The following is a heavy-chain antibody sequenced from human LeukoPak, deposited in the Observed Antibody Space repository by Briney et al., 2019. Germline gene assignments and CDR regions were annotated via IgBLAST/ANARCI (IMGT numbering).Heavy chain of an antibody. D-gene: IGHD3-10*01. J-gene: IGHJ4*02. CDR2: IIPIFGTA. CDR3: AREIFGEGPSFDY. Sequence: SVKVSCKASGGTFSSYAISWVRQAPGPGLEWMGGIIPIFGTANYAQKFQGRVTVTTDESTSTAYMELSSLRSEDTAVYYCAREIFGEGPSFDYWGQGTLVTVSS. CDR1: GGTFSSYA. V-gene: IGHV1-69*05.